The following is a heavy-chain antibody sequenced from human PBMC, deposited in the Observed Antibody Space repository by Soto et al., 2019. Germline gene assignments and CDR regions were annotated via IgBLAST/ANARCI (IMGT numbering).Heavy chain of an antibody. CDR1: GGSFSGYY. CDR2: INHSGST. Sequence: SETLSLTCAVYGGSFSGYYWSWIRQPPGKGLEWIGEINHSGSTNYNPSLKSRVTISVDTSKNQFSLKLSSVTAADTAVYYCARGGTHKLGYCSSTSCYTLDYWGQGTLVTVSS. J-gene: IGHJ4*02. D-gene: IGHD2-2*02. V-gene: IGHV4-34*01. CDR3: ARGGTHKLGYCSSTSCYTLDY.